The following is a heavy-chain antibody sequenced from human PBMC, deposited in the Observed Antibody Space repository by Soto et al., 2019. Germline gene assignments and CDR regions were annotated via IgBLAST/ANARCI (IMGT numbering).Heavy chain of an antibody. CDR3: RYCSGGSCRFDY. D-gene: IGHD2-15*01. CDR2: IIPILGIA. J-gene: IGHJ4*02. V-gene: IGHV1-69*04. Sequence: ASVKVSCKASGYTFTSYGISWVRQAPGQGLEWMGRIIPILGIANYAQKFQGRVTITADKSTSTAYMELSSLRSEDTAVYYCRYCSGGSCRFDYWGQGTLVTVSS. CDR1: GYTFTSYG.